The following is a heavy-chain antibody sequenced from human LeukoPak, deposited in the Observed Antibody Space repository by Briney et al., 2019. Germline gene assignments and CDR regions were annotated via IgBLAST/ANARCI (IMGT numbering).Heavy chain of an antibody. CDR2: IIPILGIA. Sequence: SVKVSCKASGGTFISYTISWVRQAPGQGLEWMGRIIPILGIANYAQKFQGRVTTTADKSTSTAYMELSSLRSEDTAVYYCARAYYDSSGYYPVYYYGMDVWGQGTTVTVSS. CDR1: GGTFISYT. V-gene: IGHV1-69*10. CDR3: ARAYYDSSGYYPVYYYGMDV. D-gene: IGHD3-22*01. J-gene: IGHJ6*02.